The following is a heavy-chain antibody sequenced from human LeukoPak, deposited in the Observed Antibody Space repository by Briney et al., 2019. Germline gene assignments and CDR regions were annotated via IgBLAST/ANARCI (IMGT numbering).Heavy chain of an antibody. V-gene: IGHV1-69*01. CDR1: GGTFSSYA. D-gene: IGHD3-3*01. J-gene: IGHJ6*03. Sequence: SVKVSCMASGGTFSSYAISWVRQAPGQGLEWMGGIIPIFGTANYAQKFQGRVTITADESTSTAYMELSSLRSEDTAVYYCARDPGYYDFFYYMDVWGKGTTVTVSS. CDR3: ARDPGYYDFFYYMDV. CDR2: IIPIFGTA.